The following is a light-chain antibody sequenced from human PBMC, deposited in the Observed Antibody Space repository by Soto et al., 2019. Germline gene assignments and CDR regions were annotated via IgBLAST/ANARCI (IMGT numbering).Light chain of an antibody. CDR1: QSINSRS. V-gene: IGKV3-20*01. J-gene: IGKJ2*01. CDR2: DAS. Sequence: IVLTHAPGTLSLSPGEIATLSCWASQSINSRSLAWYQQKPGQAPRLLIYDASSRATGIPDRFSASGSGTDFTLTISSLEPEDFAVYYCQQYVASPYTFGQGTKVDIK. CDR3: QQYVASPYT.